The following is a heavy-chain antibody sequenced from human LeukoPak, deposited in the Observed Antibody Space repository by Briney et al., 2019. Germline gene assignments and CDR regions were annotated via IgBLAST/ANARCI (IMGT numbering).Heavy chain of an antibody. CDR1: GGSISSYY. CDR2: LSKSGNT. J-gene: IGHJ3*02. CDR3: ARARYVNSFYAFDI. Sequence: PSETLSLTCTVSGGSISSYYWSWIRLPPGKGLEWIGYLSKSGNTNYSPSLKSRVTIFGDTSKNQFFLKLSSVTAADTAVYYCARARYVNSFYAFDIWGQGTLVSVSS. D-gene: IGHD3-9*01. V-gene: IGHV4-59*13.